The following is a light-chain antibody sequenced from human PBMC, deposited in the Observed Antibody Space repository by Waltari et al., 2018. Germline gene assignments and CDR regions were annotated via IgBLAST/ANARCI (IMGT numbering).Light chain of an antibody. CDR3: QQHADPLLT. Sequence: DIQMTQSPSSLSAFVGDRGTITCQASHDITNYLNWYRQKPGEAPKLLIYDAANLETGVPLRFIGRGSGTYFTFTISSLQPEDIGTYYCQQHADPLLTFGGGTKVEIK. V-gene: IGKV1-33*01. CDR1: HDITNY. CDR2: DAA. J-gene: IGKJ4*01.